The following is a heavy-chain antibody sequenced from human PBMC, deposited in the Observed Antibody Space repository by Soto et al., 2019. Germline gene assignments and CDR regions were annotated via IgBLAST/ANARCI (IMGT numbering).Heavy chain of an antibody. CDR1: GGGNLRDYR. V-gene: IGHV1-69*01. CDR3: ARGGTGYNLGAVY. Sequence: QVQLVQSGAEVKEPGSSVKVSCKASGGGNLRDYRTTWVRRAPGQGLEWMGGIIPKLGSANYAQNFQGRVTVTADESTNTVYMERMSLRSEDTAVYYCARGGTGYNLGAVYWGQVTPVAVSS. CDR2: IIPKLGSA. J-gene: IGHJ4*02. D-gene: IGHD2-8*02.